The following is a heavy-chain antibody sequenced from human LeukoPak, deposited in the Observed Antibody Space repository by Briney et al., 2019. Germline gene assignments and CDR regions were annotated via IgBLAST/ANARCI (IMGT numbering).Heavy chain of an antibody. CDR1: GGSISSSSYY. J-gene: IGHJ5*02. D-gene: IGHD1-26*01. CDR2: IYYSGST. CDR3: AKAVGATGNNWFDP. Sequence: SETLSLTCTVSGGSISSSSYYWGWIRQPPGKGLEWIGSIYYSGSTYYNPSLKSRVTISVDTSKNQFSLKLSSVIAADTAVYYCAKAVGATGNNWFDPWGQGTLGHRLL. V-gene: IGHV4-39*07.